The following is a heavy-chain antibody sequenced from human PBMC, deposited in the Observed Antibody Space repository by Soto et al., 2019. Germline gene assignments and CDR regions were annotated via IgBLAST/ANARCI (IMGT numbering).Heavy chain of an antibody. J-gene: IGHJ3*02. CDR2: IYYSGST. CDR1: GGSISSSSYY. D-gene: IGHD3-22*01. Sequence: KPSETLSLTCTVSGGSISSSSYYWVWILQPPGKGLEWIGSIYYSGSTYYNPSLKTRVTISVDTSKNQFSLKLSSVTAADTAVYYCDNYYDSSGPLDAFDIWGQGTMVTVSS. CDR3: DNYYDSSGPLDAFDI. V-gene: IGHV4-39*01.